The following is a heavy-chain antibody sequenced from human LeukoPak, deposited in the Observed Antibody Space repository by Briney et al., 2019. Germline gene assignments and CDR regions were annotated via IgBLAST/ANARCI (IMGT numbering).Heavy chain of an antibody. Sequence: GRSLRLSCAASGFTFSSYAMHWVRQAPGKGLEWVAVISYDGSNKYYTDSVKGRFTISRDNSKNTLYLQMSSLRAEDTAVFYCARNDYGNYYFDYWGQGTLVTVSS. CDR3: ARNDYGNYYFDY. V-gene: IGHV3-30-3*01. J-gene: IGHJ4*02. CDR1: GFTFSSYA. D-gene: IGHD4-17*01. CDR2: ISYDGSNK.